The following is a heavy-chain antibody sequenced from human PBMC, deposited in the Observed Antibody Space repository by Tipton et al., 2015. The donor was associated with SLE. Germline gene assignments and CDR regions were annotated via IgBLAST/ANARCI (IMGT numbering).Heavy chain of an antibody. Sequence: TLSLTCAVYGGSFSGYSWSWIRQPPGKGLEWIGEINHSGSTNYNPSLKSRVTISLDTSKNQFSLKLTSVTTADTAVYHCARDTSGYSSSWFYYYSAMDVWGQGTTVTVSS. CDR2: INHSGST. J-gene: IGHJ6*02. D-gene: IGHD6-13*01. CDR3: ARDTSGYSSSWFYYYSAMDV. CDR1: GGSFSGYS. V-gene: IGHV4-34*01.